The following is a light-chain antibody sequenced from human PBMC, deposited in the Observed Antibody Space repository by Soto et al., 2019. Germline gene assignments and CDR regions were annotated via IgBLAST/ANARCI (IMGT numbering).Light chain of an antibody. CDR3: QQYGSSVYT. CDR1: QSVDSNY. CDR2: GTS. J-gene: IGKJ2*01. V-gene: IGKV3-20*01. Sequence: ENVLTQSPGTLSLSPGERATLSCRASQSVDSNYLAWYQNKPGQTPRLLLYGTSTRAAGIPDRFSGSGSGTDFTLAINGLEREDFAVYYCQQYGSSVYTFGQGTKLEIK.